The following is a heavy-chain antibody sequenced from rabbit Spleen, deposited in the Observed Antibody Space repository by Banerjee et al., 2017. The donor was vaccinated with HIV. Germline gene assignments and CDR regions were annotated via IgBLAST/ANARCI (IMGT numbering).Heavy chain of an antibody. V-gene: IGHV1S40*01. CDR1: GFSFSSSYY. Sequence: QSLEESGGGLFQPEGSLTLTCKASGFSFSSSYYMCWVRQAPGKGLQWIACIDAGTSGSAAYASWAKGRFTISRTSSTTVTLQMTSLTAADTATYFCARDLPGVIGWNFGWWGQGTLVTVS. D-gene: IGHD4-1*01. CDR3: ARDLPGVIGWNFGW. J-gene: IGHJ3*01. CDR2: IDAGTSGSA.